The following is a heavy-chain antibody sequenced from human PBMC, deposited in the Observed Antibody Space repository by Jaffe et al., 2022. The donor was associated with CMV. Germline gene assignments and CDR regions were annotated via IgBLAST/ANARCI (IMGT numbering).Heavy chain of an antibody. CDR2: ISGSGGST. V-gene: IGHV3-23*01. Sequence: EVQLLESGGGLVQPGGSLRLSCAASGFTFSSYAMSWVRQAPGKGLEWVSAISGSGGSTYYADSVKGRFTISRDNSKNTLYLQMNSLRAEDTAVYYCAKDGIFQDYYDSSALRGFDYFDYWGQGTLVTVSS. CDR3: AKDGIFQDYYDSSALRGFDYFDY. J-gene: IGHJ4*02. D-gene: IGHD3-22*01. CDR1: GFTFSSYA.